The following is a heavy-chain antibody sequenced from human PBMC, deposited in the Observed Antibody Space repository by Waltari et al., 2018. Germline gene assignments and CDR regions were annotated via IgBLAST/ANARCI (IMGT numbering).Heavy chain of an antibody. J-gene: IGHJ4*02. CDR3: AGDDGDGDSALQFDY. CDR2: IYTSGST. CDR1: GGSISSGSYY. V-gene: IGHV4-61*09. D-gene: IGHD4-17*01. Sequence: QVQLQESGPGLVKPSQTLSLTCTVSGGSISSGSYYWSWIRQPAGKGLEWIGYIYTSGSTNSNPSLKSRVTISEDTSKNQFSLKLSSVTAADTAVYYCAGDDGDGDSALQFDYWGQGTLVTVSS.